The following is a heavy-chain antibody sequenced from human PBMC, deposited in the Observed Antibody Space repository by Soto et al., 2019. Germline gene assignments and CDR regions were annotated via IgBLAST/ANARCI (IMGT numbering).Heavy chain of an antibody. Sequence: QVQLQESGPGLVKPSETLSLTCTVSGGSVSSGSYYWSWIRQPPGKGLEWIGYIYYSGSTNYTPSLKSRVTISIDTSKNQFSLKLSSVTAADTAVYYCARDKNWNYGYYGMDVWGQGTTVTVSS. CDR1: GGSVSSGSYY. V-gene: IGHV4-61*01. D-gene: IGHD1-7*01. J-gene: IGHJ6*02. CDR2: IYYSGST. CDR3: ARDKNWNYGYYGMDV.